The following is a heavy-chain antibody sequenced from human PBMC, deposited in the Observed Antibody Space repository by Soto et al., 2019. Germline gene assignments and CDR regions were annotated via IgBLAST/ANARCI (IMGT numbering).Heavy chain of an antibody. V-gene: IGHV1-18*01. Sequence: QVQLVQSGAEVKKPGASVKVSCKASGYTFTSYGISWVRQAPGQGLEWMGWISAYNGNTNNAQKLQGRVTMTTDTPXSTAYMELRSLRSDDTAVYYCARDLVDCLRTSCYAYWGQGTLVTVSS. CDR3: ARDLVDCLRTSCYAY. J-gene: IGHJ4*02. D-gene: IGHD2-2*01. CDR2: ISAYNGNT. CDR1: GYTFTSYG.